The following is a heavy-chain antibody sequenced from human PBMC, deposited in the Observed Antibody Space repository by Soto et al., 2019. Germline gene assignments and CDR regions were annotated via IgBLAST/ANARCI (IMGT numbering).Heavy chain of an antibody. CDR3: AREDGHGGKFDY. CDR2: IKPNSGDT. D-gene: IGHD3-16*01. Sequence: QVQLVQSGAEVKNPGASVKVSCKASGYTFTGYIIHWVRQAPGQGLEWMGWIKPNSGDTMYEQNFQGWVTMSRDTSIGTADMEFNRLTSDDTALYYCAREDGHGGKFDYLGQGTLVTVSS. V-gene: IGHV1-2*04. J-gene: IGHJ4*02. CDR1: GYTFTGYI.